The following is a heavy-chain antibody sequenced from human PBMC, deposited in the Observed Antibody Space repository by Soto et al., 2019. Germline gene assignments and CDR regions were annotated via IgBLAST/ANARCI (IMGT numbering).Heavy chain of an antibody. CDR3: AVGGGDLSLTPFDY. J-gene: IGHJ4*02. D-gene: IGHD3-16*02. V-gene: IGHV3-30-3*01. CDR2: ISTDGGKQ. CDR1: GFNFKAYG. Sequence: QVRLVESGGGVVQPGRSLRLSCVASGFNFKAYGIHWVRQAPGKGLEWVAVISTDGGKQHLADSVKGRFTISRDNLKNTLYLQMNNGRPEDTAVYFCAVGGGDLSLTPFDYWGQGSLVTVSS.